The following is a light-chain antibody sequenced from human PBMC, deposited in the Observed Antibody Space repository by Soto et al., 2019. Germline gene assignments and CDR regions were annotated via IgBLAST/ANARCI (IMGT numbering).Light chain of an antibody. CDR1: XSISSN. Sequence: EIVMTQSPATLSVSPGEGATLSCRASXSISSNLAWYQQKPGQAPRLLITGASTRATGIAARISGSGSGTEFTLTISSLQSEDFAVYYCQQYNNWPWTFGQGTKVEIK. CDR2: GAS. CDR3: QQYNNWPWT. J-gene: IGKJ1*01. V-gene: IGKV3-15*01.